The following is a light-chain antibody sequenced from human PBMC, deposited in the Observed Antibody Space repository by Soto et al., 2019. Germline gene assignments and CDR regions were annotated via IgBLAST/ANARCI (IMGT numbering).Light chain of an antibody. CDR1: QSVSSSC. CDR3: QHYDSSPEVT. CDR2: GAS. V-gene: IGKV3-20*01. J-gene: IGKJ5*01. Sequence: EIVLTQSPGTLSLSPGERVILSCRASQSVSSSCLAWYQQKPGQAPRLLIYGASSRATGIPDRFTGSGSGTDFTLTISSLEPDDFAGYYCQHYDSSPEVTFGQGTRLEIK.